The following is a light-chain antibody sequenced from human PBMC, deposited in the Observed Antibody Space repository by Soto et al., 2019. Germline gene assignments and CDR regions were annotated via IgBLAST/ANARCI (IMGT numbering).Light chain of an antibody. CDR1: QSVSSN. CDR3: QHYANWPLT. Sequence: EIVMTQSPATVSVSLGERATLSCRASQSVSSNLAWYQQKPGQAPRLLIFHASTRATGIPARFSGSGSGTEFTLTISGLQSEDFAVYYCQHYANWPLTFGGGTRVESK. CDR2: HAS. J-gene: IGKJ4*01. V-gene: IGKV3-15*01.